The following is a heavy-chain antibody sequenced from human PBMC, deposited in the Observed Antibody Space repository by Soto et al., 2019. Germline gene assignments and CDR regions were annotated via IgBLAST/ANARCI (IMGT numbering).Heavy chain of an antibody. D-gene: IGHD1-20*01. Sequence: PGGSLRLSCAASGFTFSSYSMNWVRQAPGKGLEWVSYISSSSSTIYYADSVKGRFTISRDNAKNSLYLQMTSLRDEDTAVYYCARDWKQYNWTENVPFDIWGPATLV. CDR2: ISSSSSTI. V-gene: IGHV3-48*02. J-gene: IGHJ3*02. CDR1: GFTFSSYS. CDR3: ARDWKQYNWTENVPFDI.